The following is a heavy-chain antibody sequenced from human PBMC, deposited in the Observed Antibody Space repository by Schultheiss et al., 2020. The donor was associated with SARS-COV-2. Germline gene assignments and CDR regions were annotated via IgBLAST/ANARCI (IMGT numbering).Heavy chain of an antibody. CDR3: ARDLKSIAAAGTRINWFDP. Sequence: GESLKISCAASGYTFTSYAMHWVRQAPGQGLEWMGWINPNSGGTNYAQKFQGRVTMTTDTSTSTAYMELRSLRSDDTAVYYCARDLKSIAAAGTRINWFDPWGQGTLVTVSS. CDR1: GYTFTSYA. CDR2: INPNSGGT. D-gene: IGHD6-13*01. J-gene: IGHJ5*02. V-gene: IGHV1-2*02.